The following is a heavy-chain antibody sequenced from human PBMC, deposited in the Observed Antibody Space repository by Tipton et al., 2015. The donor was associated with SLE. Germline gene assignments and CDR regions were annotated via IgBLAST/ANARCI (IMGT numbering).Heavy chain of an antibody. CDR2: IYYSGST. Sequence: TLSLTCTVSGYSISSDYYWGWIRQPPGKGLEWIGSIYYSGSTYYNPSLKSRVTISVDTSKNQFSLKLSSVTAADTAVYYCARVPPDWGGDYYMDVWGKGTTVTVSS. CDR1: GYSISSDYY. J-gene: IGHJ6*03. V-gene: IGHV4-38-2*02. D-gene: IGHD7-27*01. CDR3: ARVPPDWGGDYYMDV.